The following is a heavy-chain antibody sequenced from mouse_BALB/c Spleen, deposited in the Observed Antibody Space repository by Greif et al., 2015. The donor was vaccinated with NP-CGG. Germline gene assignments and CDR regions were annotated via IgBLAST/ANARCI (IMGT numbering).Heavy chain of an antibody. D-gene: IGHD1-1*01. CDR3: ARSNYYGSSYFDY. Sequence: VQLQQSGPELVKPGASVKISCKASGYSFTGYFMNWVMQSHGESLEWIGRINPYNGDTFYNQKFKGKATLTVDKSSSTAHMELRSLASEDSAVYYCARSNYYGSSYFDYWGQGTTLTVSS. CDR2: INPYNGDT. V-gene: IGHV1-20*02. J-gene: IGHJ2*01. CDR1: GYSFTGYF.